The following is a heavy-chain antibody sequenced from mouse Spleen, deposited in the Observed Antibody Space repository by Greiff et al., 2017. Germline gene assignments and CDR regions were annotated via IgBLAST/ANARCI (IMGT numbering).Heavy chain of an antibody. D-gene: IGHD1-1*01. J-gene: IGHJ2*01. CDR3: ARNYYGSSSYFDY. Sequence: VQLQQSGPELVKPGASVKISCKASGYSFTGYYMNWVKQSPEKSLEWIGEINPSTGGTTYNQKFKAKATLTVDKSSSTAYMELRSLTSEDTAVYYCARNYYGSSSYFDYWGQGTTLTVSS. V-gene: IGHV1-42*01. CDR1: GYSFTGYY. CDR2: INPSTGGT.